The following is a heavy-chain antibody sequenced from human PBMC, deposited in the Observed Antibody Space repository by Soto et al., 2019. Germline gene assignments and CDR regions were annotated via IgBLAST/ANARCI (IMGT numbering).Heavy chain of an antibody. CDR2: ISGGGGGK. Sequence: GSLRLSCTTSGFTFDNFAMSWVRQAPGRGLEWVSAISGGGGGKYYADSVKGRFIISRDNSKNTVYLQLNGLRTEDTAVYYCAKDVHYDSSGGLDYWGQGTLVTGS. V-gene: IGHV3-23*01. CDR3: AKDVHYDSSGGLDY. CDR1: GFTFDNFA. D-gene: IGHD3-22*01. J-gene: IGHJ4*02.